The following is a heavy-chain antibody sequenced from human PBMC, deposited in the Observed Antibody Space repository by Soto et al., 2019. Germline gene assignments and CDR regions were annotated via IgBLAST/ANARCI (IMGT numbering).Heavy chain of an antibody. CDR1: GFTFDDYA. CDR2: ISWNSGSI. V-gene: IGHV3-9*01. J-gene: IGHJ6*02. CDR3: AKDTARGYGMDV. D-gene: IGHD6-6*01. Sequence: SLRLSCAASGFTFDDYAMHWVRQAPGKGLEWVSGISWNSGSIGYADSVKGRFTISRDNAKNSLYLQTNSLRAEDTALYYCAKDTARGYGMDVWGQGTTVTVSS.